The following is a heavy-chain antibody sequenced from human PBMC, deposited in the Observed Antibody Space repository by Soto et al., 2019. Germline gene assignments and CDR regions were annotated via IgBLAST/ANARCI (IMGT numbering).Heavy chain of an antibody. J-gene: IGHJ6*02. CDR1: GGSISIYY. CDR3: ARDLSSGVRRGMDV. CDR2: IYYSGST. V-gene: IGHV4-59*01. Sequence: LSLTCTVSGGSISIYYWSWIRQPPGKVLEWIGYIYYSGSTNYNPSLKSRVTMSVDTSKNQFSLKLSSVTAADTAVYYCARDLSSGVRRGMDVLGQGTTDTASS. D-gene: IGHD2-15*01.